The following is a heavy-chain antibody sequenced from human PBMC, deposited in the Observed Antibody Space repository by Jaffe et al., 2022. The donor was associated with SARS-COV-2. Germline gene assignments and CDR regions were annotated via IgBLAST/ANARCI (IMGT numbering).Heavy chain of an antibody. CDR2: ISAYNGNT. Sequence: QVQLVQSGAEVKKPGASVKVSCKASGYTFTSYGISWVRQAPGQGLEWMGWISAYNGNTNYAQKLQGRVTMTSDTSTSTAYMELRSLRSDDTAVYYCARDPLDLRLGELSLDYWGQGTLVTVSS. CDR3: ARDPLDLRLGELSLDY. V-gene: IGHV1-18*01. CDR1: GYTFTSYG. J-gene: IGHJ4*02. D-gene: IGHD3-16*02.